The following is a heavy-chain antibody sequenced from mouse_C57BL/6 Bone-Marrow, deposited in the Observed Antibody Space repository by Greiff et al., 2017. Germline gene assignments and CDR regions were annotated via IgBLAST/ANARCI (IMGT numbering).Heavy chain of an antibody. CDR1: GYTFTSYW. Sequence: QVQLQQPGAELVMPGASVKLSCKASGYTFTSYWITWVKQRPGQGLEWIGDIYPGSGSTNSNEKFKSKATLTVDTSSSTAYMQLSSLTSEDSAVYYCARPYYSNYWYFDVWGTGTTVTVSS. CDR3: ARPYYSNYWYFDV. CDR2: IYPGSGST. V-gene: IGHV1-55*01. D-gene: IGHD2-5*01. J-gene: IGHJ1*03.